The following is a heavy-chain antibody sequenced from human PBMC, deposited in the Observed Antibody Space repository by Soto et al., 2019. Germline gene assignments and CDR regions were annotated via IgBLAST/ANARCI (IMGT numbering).Heavy chain of an antibody. D-gene: IGHD2-15*01. Sequence: QVQLVESGGCVVQPGRSLRLSCAASGFTFSSYAMHWVRQAPGKGLEWVAVISYDGSNKYYADSVKGRFTISRDNSKNTLYLQMNSLRAEDTAVYYCARDGLGYCSGGSCWGYNWFDPWGQGTLVTVSS. J-gene: IGHJ5*02. V-gene: IGHV3-30-3*01. CDR3: ARDGLGYCSGGSCWGYNWFDP. CDR2: ISYDGSNK. CDR1: GFTFSSYA.